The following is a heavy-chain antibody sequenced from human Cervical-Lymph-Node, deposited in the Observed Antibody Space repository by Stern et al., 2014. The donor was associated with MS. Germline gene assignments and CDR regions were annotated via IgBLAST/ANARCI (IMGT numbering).Heavy chain of an antibody. CDR3: AKDRDADH. V-gene: IGHV3-33*06. D-gene: IGHD3-10*01. Sequence: VQLVESGGGVVQTGRSLRLSCAASGVTFSSFGMLWIRQAPGKGLEWVAVIWYDGSQQIYSKSVKGRVTISADNSKNTLYLQMNSLRSEDTAVYYCAKDRDADHWGQGTLVTVSS. J-gene: IGHJ4*02. CDR2: IWYDGSQQ. CDR1: GVTFSSFG.